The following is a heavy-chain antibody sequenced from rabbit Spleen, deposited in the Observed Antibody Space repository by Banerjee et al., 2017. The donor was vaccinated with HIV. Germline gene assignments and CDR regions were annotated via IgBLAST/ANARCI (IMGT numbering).Heavy chain of an antibody. CDR3: ARDTSSSFSSYGMDL. V-gene: IGHV1S45*01. J-gene: IGHJ6*01. Sequence: QEQLEESGGDLVKPGASLKLSCTASGFSFSNKAVMCWVRQAPGKGLEWIACIDTNDGDTDYANWPKGRFTISRTSSTTVTLRMTSLTAADRAAYFCARDTSSSFSSYGMDLWGPGTLVTVS. D-gene: IGHD1-1*01. CDR2: IDTNDGDT. CDR1: GFSFSNKAV.